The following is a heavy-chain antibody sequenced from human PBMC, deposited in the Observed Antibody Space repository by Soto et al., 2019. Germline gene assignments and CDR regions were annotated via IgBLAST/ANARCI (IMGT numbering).Heavy chain of an antibody. CDR3: ARVPCGGDCYPNWFDP. D-gene: IGHD2-21*02. V-gene: IGHV4-59*01. J-gene: IGHJ5*02. Sequence: SETLSLTCTVSGGSISSYYWSWIRQPPGKGLEWIGYIYYSGSTNYNPSLKSRVTISVDTSKNQFSLKLSSVTAADTAVYYCARVPCGGDCYPNWFDPWGQGTLVTVSS. CDR1: GGSISSYY. CDR2: IYYSGST.